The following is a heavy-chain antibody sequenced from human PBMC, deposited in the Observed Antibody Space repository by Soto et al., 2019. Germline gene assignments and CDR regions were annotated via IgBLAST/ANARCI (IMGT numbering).Heavy chain of an antibody. CDR2: IYYSGST. CDR1: GGSISSGGYY. J-gene: IGHJ4*02. Sequence: QVQLQESGPGLVKPSQTLSLTCTVSGGSISSGGYYWSWIRQHPGKGLEWIGYIYYSGSTYYNPSLKSGVTISVDPSKNQFSLKLSSVTAADTAVYYCARAHSTYYYDSSGFDYWGQGTLVTVSS. CDR3: ARAHSTYYYDSSGFDY. V-gene: IGHV4-31*03. D-gene: IGHD3-22*01.